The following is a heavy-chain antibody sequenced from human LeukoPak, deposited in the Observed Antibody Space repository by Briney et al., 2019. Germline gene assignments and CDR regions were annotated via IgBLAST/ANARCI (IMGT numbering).Heavy chain of an antibody. CDR2: IYYSGST. J-gene: IGHJ2*01. CDR1: GGSFSGYF. V-gene: IGHV4-59*08. D-gene: IGHD6-19*01. CDR3: AKTVAGYWYFDL. Sequence: SETLSLTCAVYGGSFSGYFWSWIRQPPGKALEWIGYIYYSGSTNYNPSLKSRVTISVDTSKNQFSLKLSSVTAADTAVYYCAKTVAGYWYFDLWGRGTLVTVSS.